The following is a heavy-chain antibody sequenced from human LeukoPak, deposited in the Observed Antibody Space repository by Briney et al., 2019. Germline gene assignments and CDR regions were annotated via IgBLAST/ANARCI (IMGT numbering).Heavy chain of an antibody. CDR2: IGTTSGAI. D-gene: IGHD2-2*01. V-gene: IGHV3-48*04. J-gene: IGHJ4*02. CDR1: GFTFNAFG. CDR3: VSFYETY. Sequence: GGSLRLSCAASGFTFNAFGTNWVRQAPGKGLEWVSYIGTTSGAIYYADSVKGRFTISKDNAKNTVYLQMNNLRAEDTAVYYCVSFYETYWGRGTLVTVSS.